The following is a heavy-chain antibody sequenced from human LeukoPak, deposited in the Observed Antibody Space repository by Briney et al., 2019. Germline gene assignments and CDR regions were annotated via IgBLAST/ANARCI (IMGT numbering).Heavy chain of an antibody. D-gene: IGHD3-3*01. Sequence: ASVKVSCKASGYTFTSYDINWVRQANGQGLEWMGWMNPNSGNTGYAQKFQGRVTMTEDTSTDTAYMELSSLRSEDTAVYYCASSRITIFGVVINYSDYWGQGTLVTVSS. CDR2: MNPNSGNT. J-gene: IGHJ4*02. V-gene: IGHV1-8*01. CDR3: ASSRITIFGVVINYSDY. CDR1: GYTFTSYD.